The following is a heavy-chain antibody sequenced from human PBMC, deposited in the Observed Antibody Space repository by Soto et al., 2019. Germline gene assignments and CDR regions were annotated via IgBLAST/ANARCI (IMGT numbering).Heavy chain of an antibody. D-gene: IGHD6-19*01. CDR1: GGSISSSSYY. CDR2: IYYSGST. CDR3: ARQGWAVAGTGGDY. V-gene: IGHV4-39*01. Sequence: SETLSLTCTVSGGSISSSSYYWGWIRQPPGKGLEWIGSIYYSGSTYYNPSLKSRVTISVDTSKNQFSLKLSSVTAADTAVYYCARQGWAVAGTGGDYWGQGTLVTVSS. J-gene: IGHJ4*02.